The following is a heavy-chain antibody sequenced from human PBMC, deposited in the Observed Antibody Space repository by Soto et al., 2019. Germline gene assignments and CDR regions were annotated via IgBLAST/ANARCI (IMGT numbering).Heavy chain of an antibody. CDR3: AHHGYYSYGLGV. J-gene: IGHJ6*02. CDR2: IYWDDDK. Sequence: QITLKESGPTLVKPTQTLTLTCTFSGFPLSTSGVGVGWIRQPPRKALEWLALIYWDDDKPCNPSLKSRLTTSKDTSKNQVVLTMTSMDPVDTATYYCAHHGYYSYGLGVWGQGTTVTVSS. CDR1: GFPLSTSGVG. V-gene: IGHV2-5*02.